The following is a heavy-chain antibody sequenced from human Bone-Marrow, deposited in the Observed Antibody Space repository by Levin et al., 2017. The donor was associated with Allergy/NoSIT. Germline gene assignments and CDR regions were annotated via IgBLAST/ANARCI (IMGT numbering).Heavy chain of an antibody. CDR2: IYYTGNT. J-gene: IGHJ4*02. V-gene: IGHV4-59*01. D-gene: IGHD5-12*01. CDR1: TGSISPSY. Sequence: SQTLSLPCPVSTGSISPSYWSWVRQSPGRGLEWIGKIYYTGNTNYNPSLESRVSISLDTSRNRFSLKLSSVTAADTAVYYCARGGYSYGFDYWGQGTLVTVSS. CDR3: ARGGYSYGFDY.